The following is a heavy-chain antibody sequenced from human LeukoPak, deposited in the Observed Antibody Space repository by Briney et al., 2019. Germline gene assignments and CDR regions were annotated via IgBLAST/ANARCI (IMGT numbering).Heavy chain of an antibody. CDR3: AREGGYPPYFDY. Sequence: ASVKVSCKASGYTFSTYYIHWVRQAPGQGLEWMGIIIPSGGSTTYAQNFQGRVTMTRDMSSSTVYLELSSLRSEDTAMYYCAREGGYPPYFDYWGQGTLVTVSS. D-gene: IGHD5-12*01. CDR1: GYTFSTYY. CDR2: IIPSGGST. J-gene: IGHJ4*02. V-gene: IGHV1-46*01.